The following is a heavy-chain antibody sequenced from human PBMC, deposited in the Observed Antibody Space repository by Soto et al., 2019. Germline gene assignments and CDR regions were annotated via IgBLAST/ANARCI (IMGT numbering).Heavy chain of an antibody. CDR1: GGSFSTYY. CDR3: VRATYFSDSSGYTRCLDY. Sequence: LSLTCVVSGGSFSTYYYNWIRQSPGKGLEWVGRSRDKPQGYSTAYAASVKGRFTTSRDESKSSAYLQMNSLKTEDTAVYYCVRATYFSDSSGYTRCLDYWGQGTLVTVSS. CDR2: SRDKPQGYST. V-gene: IGHV3-72*01. D-gene: IGHD3-22*01. J-gene: IGHJ4*02.